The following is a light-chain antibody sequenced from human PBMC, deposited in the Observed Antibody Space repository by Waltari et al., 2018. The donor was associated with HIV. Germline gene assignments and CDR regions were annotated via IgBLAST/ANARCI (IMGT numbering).Light chain of an antibody. V-gene: IGLV2-11*01. CDR2: VVI. CDR1: SSAVGGFNY. J-gene: IGLJ2*01. Sequence: LTQPASVSVSPGQPATLSCTGTSSAVGGFNYVSWSQHYPGRAPNLLLPVVINRHYGIPPPLSGSKSGNTASLTISGLQAEDEADYYCCSYAGRNTMVFGGGTTLTVL. CDR3: CSYAGRNTMV.